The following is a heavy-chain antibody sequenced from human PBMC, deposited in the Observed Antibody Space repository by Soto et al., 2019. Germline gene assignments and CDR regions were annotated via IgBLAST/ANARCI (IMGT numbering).Heavy chain of an antibody. V-gene: IGHV3-66*01. CDR2: IYSGGST. D-gene: IGHD3-22*01. Sequence: GGSLRLSCAASGFTVSSNYMSWVRQAPGKGLEWVSVIYSGGSTYYADSVKGRFTISRDNSKKTLYLQMNSLRPEDTALYYCAKDEYYYSRSGYYIFDSWGQGT. J-gene: IGHJ4*02. CDR1: GFTVSSNY. CDR3: AKDEYYYSRSGYYIFDS.